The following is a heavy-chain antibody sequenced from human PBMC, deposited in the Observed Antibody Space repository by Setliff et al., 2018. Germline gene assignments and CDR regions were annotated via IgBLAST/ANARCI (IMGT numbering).Heavy chain of an antibody. CDR3: ARGGWPFDY. V-gene: IGHV4-39*07. D-gene: IGHD2-15*01. J-gene: IGHJ4*02. Sequence: ETLSLTCTVSGGSISSSSYYWGWIRQPPGKGLQWIWSVYHNGSTYYNPSLKSRVTISVDTSKSQCSLTLSSVTAADTAVYYCARGGWPFDYWGQGTLVTVSS. CDR2: VYHNGST. CDR1: GGSISSSSYY.